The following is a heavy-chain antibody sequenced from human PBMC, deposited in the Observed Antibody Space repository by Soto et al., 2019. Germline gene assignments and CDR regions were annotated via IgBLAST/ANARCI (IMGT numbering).Heavy chain of an antibody. CDR1: GYTLTSYY. J-gene: IGHJ3*02. V-gene: IGHV1-46*01. CDR3: ARWAPDAFHI. Sequence: GASVKVSCKASGYTLTSYYMHWVRQAPGQGLEWMGVVNPSSGTTSYAQKFQGRVTMTRDTSTSTVYMELSSLRSQDAAVYYCARWAPDAFHIWGQGTLVTVSS. CDR2: VNPSSGTT.